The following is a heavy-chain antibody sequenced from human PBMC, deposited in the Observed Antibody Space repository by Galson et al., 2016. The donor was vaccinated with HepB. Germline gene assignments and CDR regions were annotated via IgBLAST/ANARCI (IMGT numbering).Heavy chain of an antibody. CDR1: GGSFRSYA. D-gene: IGHD6-13*01. J-gene: IGHJ4*02. CDR2: IIPIFGTA. CDR3: ASGNAAAGVDY. Sequence: SVKVSCKASGGSFRSYAISWVRQAPGQGLEWMGGIIPIFGTAKYSQKFQGRVTITADESTSTTYMEMSSLRSEDAAVYYYASGNAAAGVDYWGQGTLVTVSS. V-gene: IGHV1-69*13.